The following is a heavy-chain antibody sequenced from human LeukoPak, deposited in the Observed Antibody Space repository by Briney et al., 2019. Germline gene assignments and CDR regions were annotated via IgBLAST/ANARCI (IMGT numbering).Heavy chain of an antibody. D-gene: IGHD2-2*01. CDR2: ISGSGGSS. CDR3: AKAYCSTTSCYAQGYYGMDV. CDR1: GFTFSYYG. V-gene: IGHV3-23*01. Sequence: GGSLRLSCAASGFTFSYYGLSWVRQAPGKGLEWVSAISGSGGSSYYADSVKGRVTISRDNSKNTLYLQMNSLRADDTAVYYCAKAYCSTTSCYAQGYYGMDVWGQGTTVTVSS. J-gene: IGHJ6*02.